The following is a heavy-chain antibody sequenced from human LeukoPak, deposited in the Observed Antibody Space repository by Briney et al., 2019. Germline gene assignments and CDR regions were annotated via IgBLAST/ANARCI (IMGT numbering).Heavy chain of an antibody. CDR3: ARVWSSGYTKDY. CDR1: GFTFSSYA. J-gene: IGHJ4*02. Sequence: GGSLRLSCAASGFTFSSYAMSWVRQAPGKGLEWVSAISGSGGSTYYADSVKGRFTISRDNSKNTLYLQMNSLRAEDTAVYYCARVWSSGYTKDYWGQGTLVTVSS. V-gene: IGHV3-23*01. CDR2: ISGSGGST. D-gene: IGHD3-22*01.